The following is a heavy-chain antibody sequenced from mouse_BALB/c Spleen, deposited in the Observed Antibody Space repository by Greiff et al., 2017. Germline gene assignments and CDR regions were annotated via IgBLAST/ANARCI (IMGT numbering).Heavy chain of an antibody. CDR2: ISYSGST. J-gene: IGHJ2*01. D-gene: IGHD2-4*01. CDR3: ARSGDDFDY. V-gene: IGHV3-2*02. Sequence: EVQLQQSGPGLVKPSQSLSLTCTVTGYSITSDYAWNWIRQFPGNKLEWMGYISYSGSTSYNPSLKSRISITRDTSKNQFFLQLNSVTTEDTATYYCARSGDDFDYWGQGTTLTVSS. CDR1: GYSITSDYA.